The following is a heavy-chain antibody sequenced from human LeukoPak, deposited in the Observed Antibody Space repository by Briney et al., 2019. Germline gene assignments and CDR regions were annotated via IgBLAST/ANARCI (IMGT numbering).Heavy chain of an antibody. D-gene: IGHD2-15*01. CDR1: GYTFTGYY. CDR3: ARARRDCSGGTCFSYYFDN. CDR2: ISSIEGRI. V-gene: IGHV3-64*01. Sequence: SCKASGYTFTGYYMHWVRQAPGKGLECVSAISSIEGRIYYANSVKGRFTISRDNSKNMVFLQMGSLRAEDMAVYYCARARRDCSGGTCFSYYFDNWGQGTLVTVSP. J-gene: IGHJ4*02.